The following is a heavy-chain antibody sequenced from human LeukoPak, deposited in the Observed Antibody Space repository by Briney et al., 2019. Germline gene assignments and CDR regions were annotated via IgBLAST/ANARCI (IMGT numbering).Heavy chain of an antibody. J-gene: IGHJ4*02. CDR1: GHTFSRSY. CDR3: ARSSSGSYEYYFDY. D-gene: IGHD1-26*01. Sequence: ASVKVSCKASGHTFSRSYMHWVRQAPGQGLEWMGWINPNSGGTNYAQKFQGRVTMTRDTSISTAYMELSRLRSDDTAVYYCARSSSGSYEYYFDYWGQGTLVTVSS. CDR2: INPNSGGT. V-gene: IGHV1-2*02.